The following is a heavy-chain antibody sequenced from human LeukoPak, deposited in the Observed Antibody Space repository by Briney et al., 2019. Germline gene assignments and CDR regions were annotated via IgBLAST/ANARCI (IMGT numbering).Heavy chain of an antibody. V-gene: IGHV1-69*04. J-gene: IGHJ6*02. CDR1: GGTFSSFA. D-gene: IGHD5-18*01. CDR3: ARDKQLWLRDYYYYYGMDV. CDR2: IIPILGTA. Sequence: APVKVSCKASGGTFSSFAISWVRQAPGQGLEWMGRIIPILGTANYAQKFQGRVTITADKFTSTAYMELSGLKSEDTAVYYCARDKQLWLRDYYYYYGMDVWGQGTTVTVSS.